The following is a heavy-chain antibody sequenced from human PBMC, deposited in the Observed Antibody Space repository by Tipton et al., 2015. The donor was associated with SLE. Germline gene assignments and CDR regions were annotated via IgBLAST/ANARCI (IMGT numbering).Heavy chain of an antibody. D-gene: IGHD3-22*01. CDR3: ARLPGDYYDSSGYYDY. CDR2: INHSGST. CDR1: GGSFSGYY. Sequence: TLSLTCAVYGGSFSGYYWSWIRQPPGKGLEWIGEINHSGSTNYNPSLKSRVTISVDTSKNQFSLKLSSVTAADTAVYYCARLPGDYYDSSGYYDYWGQGTLVTVSS. J-gene: IGHJ4*02. V-gene: IGHV4-34*01.